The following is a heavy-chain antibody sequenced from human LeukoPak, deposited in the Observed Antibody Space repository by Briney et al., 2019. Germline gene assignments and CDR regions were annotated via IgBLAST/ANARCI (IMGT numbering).Heavy chain of an antibody. Sequence: SETLSLTCTVSGGSINTYCWSWIRQPAGKGLEWIGRISTVGCINFNPSLESRCTMSVDTSTKQFSLRLSSVTAADTAVYYCARDQGDYGDPRYFDSWGQGTLVTVSS. J-gene: IGHJ4*02. CDR2: ISTVGCI. V-gene: IGHV4-4*07. CDR3: ARDQGDYGDPRYFDS. CDR1: GGSINTYC. D-gene: IGHD4-17*01.